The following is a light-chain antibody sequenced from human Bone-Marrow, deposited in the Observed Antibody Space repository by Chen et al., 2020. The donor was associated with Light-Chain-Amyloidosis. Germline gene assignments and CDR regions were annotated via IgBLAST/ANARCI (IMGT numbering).Light chain of an antibody. CDR3: QSADIRVTYEVI. J-gene: IGLJ2*01. CDR1: DLPTKY. Sequence: SYELTQPPSVSVSPGQTARITCSGDDLPTKYAYWYQQKPGQAPVLVIHRDTERPSGISERFSGSSAGTTATLTISGVQAEDEADYHCQSADIRVTYEVIFGGGTKLTGL. CDR2: RDT. V-gene: IGLV3-25*03.